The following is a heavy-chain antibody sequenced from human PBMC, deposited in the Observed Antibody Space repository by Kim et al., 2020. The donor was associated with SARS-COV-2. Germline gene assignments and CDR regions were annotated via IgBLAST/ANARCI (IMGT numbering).Heavy chain of an antibody. CDR1: GYTFTSYG. Sequence: ASVKVSCKASGYTFTSYGISWVRQAPGQGLEWMGWISAYNGNTNYAQKLQGRVTMTTDTSMSTAYMELRSLRSDYTAVYYCARGPPYSSSWYPHLNWFDPWGQGTLVTVSS. CDR2: ISAYNGNT. V-gene: IGHV1-18*01. CDR3: ARGPPYSSSWYPHLNWFDP. D-gene: IGHD6-13*01. J-gene: IGHJ5*02.